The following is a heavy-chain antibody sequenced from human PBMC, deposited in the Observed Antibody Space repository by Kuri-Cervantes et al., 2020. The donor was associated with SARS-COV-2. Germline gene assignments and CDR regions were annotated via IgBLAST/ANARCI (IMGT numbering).Heavy chain of an antibody. V-gene: IGHV3-21*01. Sequence: GESLKISCAASGFTFSSYSMNWVRQAPGKGLEWVSSISSSSSYIYYADSVKGRFTISRDNAKNSLYLQMNSLRAEDTAVYYCARERYSSSCYWNGAFDYWGQGTLVTVSS. CDR1: GFTFSSYS. CDR2: ISSSSSYI. J-gene: IGHJ4*02. CDR3: ARERYSSSCYWNGAFDY. D-gene: IGHD6-13*01.